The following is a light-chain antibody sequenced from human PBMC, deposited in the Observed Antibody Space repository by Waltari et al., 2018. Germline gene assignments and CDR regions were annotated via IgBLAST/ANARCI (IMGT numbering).Light chain of an antibody. J-gene: IGLJ3*02. Sequence: QSALTQPASVSGSPGQSITISCTGTTSDLGGYNYVSWYQQHPGKAPKLLIYDVNSRPSGGSNRFSGYKSGNTASLIISGLQAEDEADYYCCSFTSSSTWVFGGGTKLTVL. CDR3: CSFTSSSTWV. CDR1: TSDLGGYNY. V-gene: IGLV2-14*01. CDR2: DVN.